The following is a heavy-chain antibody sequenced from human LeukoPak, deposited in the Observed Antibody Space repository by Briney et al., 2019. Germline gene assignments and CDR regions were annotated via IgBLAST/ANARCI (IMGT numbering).Heavy chain of an antibody. Sequence: GASVKVSCKASGFTFTSSAMQWVRQARGQRLEWIGWIVVGSDNTNYAQKFQERVTITRDMSTSTAYMELSSLRSEDTAVYYCAAGDYSRIYYFDYWGQGTLVTVSS. V-gene: IGHV1-58*02. CDR1: GFTFTSSA. CDR2: IVVGSDNT. CDR3: AAGDYSRIYYFDY. D-gene: IGHD6-13*01. J-gene: IGHJ4*02.